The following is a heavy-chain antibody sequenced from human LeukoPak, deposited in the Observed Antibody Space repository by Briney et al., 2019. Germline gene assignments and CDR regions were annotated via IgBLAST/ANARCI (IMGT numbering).Heavy chain of an antibody. CDR1: GFTFSSYA. D-gene: IGHD2-21*01. J-gene: IGHJ6*02. V-gene: IGHV3-30-3*01. CDR2: ISYDGSNK. CDR3: AKASCGGECYYAMDV. Sequence: GGSLRLSCAASGFTFSSYAMHWVRQAPGKGLEWVAVISYDGSNKYYADSVKGRFTISRDNSKNTLYLQMNSLRAEDTAVYYCAKASCGGECYYAMDVWGQGTTVTVSS.